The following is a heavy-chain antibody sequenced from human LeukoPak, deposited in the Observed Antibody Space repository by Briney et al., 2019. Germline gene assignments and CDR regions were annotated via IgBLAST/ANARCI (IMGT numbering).Heavy chain of an antibody. Sequence: NPSETLSLTCTVSGGSISSGGDYRGWIRQPPGKGLEWIGTIYYSGITYYNPSLKSRVTISVDTSKNQFSLKLSSVTAADTAVYYCARTYCGGDCSFDYWGQGTLVTVSS. CDR2: IYYSGIT. D-gene: IGHD2-21*01. J-gene: IGHJ4*02. V-gene: IGHV4-39*01. CDR3: ARTYCGGDCSFDY. CDR1: GGSISSGGDY.